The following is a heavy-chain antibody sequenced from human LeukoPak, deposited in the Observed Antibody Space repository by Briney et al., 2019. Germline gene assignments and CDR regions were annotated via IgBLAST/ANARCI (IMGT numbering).Heavy chain of an antibody. Sequence: GESLKISCKGSGYSFSTYWLAWVRQMPGKGLEWMGIIYPGDSDTRYSPSFQGQVTISADKSISTAYLQWSSLKASDTAMYYCASGQVPYDSSGNYAFDIWGQGTMVTVSS. V-gene: IGHV5-51*01. CDR3: ASGQVPYDSSGNYAFDI. J-gene: IGHJ3*02. CDR2: IYPGDSDT. D-gene: IGHD3-22*01. CDR1: GYSFSTYW.